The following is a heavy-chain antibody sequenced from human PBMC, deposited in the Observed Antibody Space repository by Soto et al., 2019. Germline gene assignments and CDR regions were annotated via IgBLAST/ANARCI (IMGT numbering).Heavy chain of an antibody. CDR2: IIPILGIA. Sequence: QVQLVQSGAEVKKPGSSVKVSCKASGGTFSSYTISWVRQAPGQGLEWMGRIIPILGIANYAQKFQGRVTITADKSTSTAYMELSSLSSEDTAVYYCARDTSPASTVTTNWFDPWGQGTLVTVSS. J-gene: IGHJ5*02. CDR1: GGTFSSYT. D-gene: IGHD4-17*01. CDR3: ARDTSPASTVTTNWFDP. V-gene: IGHV1-69*08.